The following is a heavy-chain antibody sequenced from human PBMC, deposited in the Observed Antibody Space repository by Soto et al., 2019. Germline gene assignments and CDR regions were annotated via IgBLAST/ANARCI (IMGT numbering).Heavy chain of an antibody. Sequence: EVQLVESGGGLVKPGGSLRLSCAASGFTFSSYSMNWVCQAPGKGLEWVSSISSSSSYIYYADSVKGRFTISRDNAKNSLYLQMNSLRAEDTAVYYCARSPKDYSWYVNWGQGTLVTVSS. CDR2: ISSSSSYI. CDR1: GFTFSSYS. J-gene: IGHJ5*02. V-gene: IGHV3-21*01. CDR3: ARSPKDYSWYVN.